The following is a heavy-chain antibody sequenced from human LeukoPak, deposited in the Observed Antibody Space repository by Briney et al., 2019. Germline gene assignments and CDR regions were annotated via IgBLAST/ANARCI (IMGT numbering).Heavy chain of an antibody. V-gene: IGHV4-59*01. D-gene: IGHD4-17*01. Sequence: SETLSLTCTVSGGSISSSYWSWIRQPPGKGLEWIGYIYYSGSTNYNPSLKSRVTISVDTSKNQFSLKLSSVTAADTAVYYCARAQDDYGDFLVDYWGQGTLVTVSS. J-gene: IGHJ4*02. CDR1: GGSISSSY. CDR2: IYYSGST. CDR3: ARAQDDYGDFLVDY.